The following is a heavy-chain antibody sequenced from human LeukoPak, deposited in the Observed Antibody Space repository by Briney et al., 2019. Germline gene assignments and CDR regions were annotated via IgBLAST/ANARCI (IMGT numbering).Heavy chain of an antibody. J-gene: IGHJ4*02. D-gene: IGHD3-10*01. CDR1: GGSISSGGYY. V-gene: IGHV4-31*11. Sequence: SETLSLTCAVSGGSISSGGYYWGWIRQLPGKGLEWIGYIYYSGSSYHNPSLESRVSISIDTSKNQFSLQLSSVTAADTAVYFCARGDGPPPQGTLLRGVTRRYFDYWGQGTLVTVSS. CDR3: ARGDGPPPQGTLLRGVTRRYFDY. CDR2: IYYSGSS.